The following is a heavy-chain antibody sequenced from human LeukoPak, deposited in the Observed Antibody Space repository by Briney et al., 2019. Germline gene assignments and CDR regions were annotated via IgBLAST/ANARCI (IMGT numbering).Heavy chain of an antibody. V-gene: IGHV4-34*01. Sequence: SETLSLTCAVHGGSFSGYYWSWIRQPPGKGLEWIGEINHSGSTNYNPSLKSRVTISVDTSKNQFSLKLSSVTAADTAVYYCARGRRLYGSGSYYRPNWFDPWGQGTLVTVSS. J-gene: IGHJ5*02. D-gene: IGHD3-10*01. CDR2: INHSGST. CDR1: GGSFSGYY. CDR3: ARGRRLYGSGSYYRPNWFDP.